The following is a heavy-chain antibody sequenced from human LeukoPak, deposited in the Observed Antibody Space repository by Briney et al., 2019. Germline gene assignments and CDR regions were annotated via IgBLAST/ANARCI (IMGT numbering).Heavy chain of an antibody. CDR1: GYTFTGYY. Sequence: GASVKVSCKASGYTFTGYYMHWVRQAPGQGVEWMGWISPNSGGTNYAQNFQGRVTMTRDTSISTAYMELSRLRSDDTAVYYCAREYYDSSGYYSYYFDYWGQGTLVTVSS. J-gene: IGHJ4*02. D-gene: IGHD3-22*01. V-gene: IGHV1-2*02. CDR3: AREYYDSSGYYSYYFDY. CDR2: ISPNSGGT.